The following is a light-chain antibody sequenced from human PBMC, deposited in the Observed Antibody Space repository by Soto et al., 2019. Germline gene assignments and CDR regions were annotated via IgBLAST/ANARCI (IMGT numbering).Light chain of an antibody. CDR2: DDS. Sequence: SCHLTQPPSVSLAPGQTPSVTCGGDNIGSRSVHWYQQKPGQAPVLVVFDDSDRPSGIPERFSGSNSGNTATLTISSVEAGDEADYYCQVWESSSHKPEVFGTGTKVTVL. CDR3: QVWESSSHKPEV. CDR1: NIGSRS. V-gene: IGLV3-21*02. J-gene: IGLJ1*01.